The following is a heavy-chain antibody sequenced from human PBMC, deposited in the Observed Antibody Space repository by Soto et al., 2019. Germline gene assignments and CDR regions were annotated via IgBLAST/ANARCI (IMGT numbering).Heavy chain of an antibody. D-gene: IGHD1-1*01. J-gene: IGHJ4*02. CDR2: IYNDGSRT. V-gene: IGHV3-74*01. Sequence: EEQLVESGGGLVQPGGSLRLSCAASGFAFSSYWMHWVRQTPGKGPVWVSRIYNDGSRTAYADSVKGLFTISRDNAKNRMDLQMSSLTVEDTAVYYCASDLSGDTTSYFDPWGQGTLVTVSS. CDR3: ASDLSGDTTSYFDP. CDR1: GFAFSSYW.